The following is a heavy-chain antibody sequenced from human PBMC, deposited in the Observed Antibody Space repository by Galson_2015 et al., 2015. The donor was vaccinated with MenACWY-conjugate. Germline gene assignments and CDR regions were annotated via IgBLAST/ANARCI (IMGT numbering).Heavy chain of an antibody. CDR3: ARHPPGGRGLDV. D-gene: IGHD1-26*01. J-gene: IGHJ6*02. Sequence: QSGAEVKKPGESLKISCKGSGSSFTNYWIGWVRQMPGKGLEWMGLFNPANSETRYSPSFQGQVTISADESISTAYLQWTSLKASDTAMYYCARHPPGGRGLDVWGRGTTVTVSS. V-gene: IGHV5-51*01. CDR1: GSSFTNYW. CDR2: FNPANSET.